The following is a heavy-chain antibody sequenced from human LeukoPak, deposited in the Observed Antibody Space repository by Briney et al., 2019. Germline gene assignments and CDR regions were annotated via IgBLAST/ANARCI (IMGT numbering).Heavy chain of an antibody. CDR1: GFTFSSYS. V-gene: IGHV3-23*01. CDR2: TVSRGTT. Sequence: GGSLRLSCAASGFTFSSYSMNWVRQAPGKGLEWVSSTVSRGTTQYADSVKGRFTVSRDTSKNTLYLQMNSLRADDTAVYYCAKCSTSAYTTGWCDWIDPWGQGTLVTVSS. J-gene: IGHJ5*02. CDR3: AKCSTSAYTTGWCDWIDP. D-gene: IGHD6-19*01.